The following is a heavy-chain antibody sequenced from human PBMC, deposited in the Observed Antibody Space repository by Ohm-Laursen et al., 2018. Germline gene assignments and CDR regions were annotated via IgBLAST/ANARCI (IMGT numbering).Heavy chain of an antibody. CDR3: ARDPGQDGAIDF. CDR2: IWHDGNHK. J-gene: IGHJ4*02. CDR1: GFTFSSYW. V-gene: IGHV3-33*08. D-gene: IGHD4/OR15-4a*01. Sequence: SLRLSCSASGFTFSSYWMTWVRQAPGEGLEWVAVIWHDGNHKEYGESVKGRVVISRDNSKNTLFLQMDSLRVDDTAVYHCARDPGQDGAIDFWGQGTLVTVSS.